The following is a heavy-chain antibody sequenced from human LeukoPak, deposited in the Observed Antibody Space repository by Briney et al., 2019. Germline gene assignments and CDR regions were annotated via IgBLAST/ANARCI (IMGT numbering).Heavy chain of an antibody. CDR3: ARISITMVRGVNWFDP. J-gene: IGHJ5*02. CDR1: GGSISSYY. Sequence: SETLSLTCTVSGGSISSYYWIWIRQPPGKGLEWIGSIYYSGSTYYNPSLKSRVTISVDTSKNQFSLKLSSVTAADTAVYYCARISITMVRGVNWFDPWGQGTLVTVSS. CDR2: IYYSGST. V-gene: IGHV4-59*05. D-gene: IGHD3-10*01.